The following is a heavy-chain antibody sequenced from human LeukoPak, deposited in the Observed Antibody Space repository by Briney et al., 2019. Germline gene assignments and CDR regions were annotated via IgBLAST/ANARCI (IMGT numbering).Heavy chain of an antibody. J-gene: IGHJ5*02. CDR2: INPNSGGT. V-gene: IGHV1-2*02. D-gene: IGHD2-2*01. CDR1: GYTFIAYY. Sequence: GASVKVSCKASGYTFIAYYMHWVRQAPGQGLEWMGWINPNSGGTNYAQKFQGRVTMTRDTSISTAYMDLSRLRSDDTAVYYCARGRGVLVPAATWFDPWGKGPLVTVSS. CDR3: ARGRGVLVPAATWFDP.